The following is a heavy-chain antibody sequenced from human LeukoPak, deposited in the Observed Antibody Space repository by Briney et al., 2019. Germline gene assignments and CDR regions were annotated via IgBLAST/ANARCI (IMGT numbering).Heavy chain of an antibody. Sequence: SVKVSCKASGGTFSSYAISWVRQAPGQGLEWMGGIIPIFGTVNYAQKFQGRVTITADESTSTAYMELSSLRSEDTAVYYCARDSSGPTYYYYYYMDIWGKGTTVTVSS. V-gene: IGHV1-69*13. D-gene: IGHD3-10*01. J-gene: IGHJ6*03. CDR3: ARDSSGPTYYYYYYMDI. CDR2: IIPIFGTV. CDR1: GGTFSSYA.